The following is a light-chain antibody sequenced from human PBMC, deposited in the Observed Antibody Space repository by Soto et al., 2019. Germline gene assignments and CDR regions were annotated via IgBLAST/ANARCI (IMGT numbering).Light chain of an antibody. Sequence: ELVMTQSPASLSASPGETVTLSCRATQTAYKNLAWYQQKPGQAPRLLIFVASTRATGLPARFSGSGSGTEFTLTISSLQSEDSAIYYCQEYNRWPPEFIFGPGTRLEIK. V-gene: IGKV3-15*01. CDR2: VAS. J-gene: IGKJ2*01. CDR1: QTAYKN. CDR3: QEYNRWPPEFI.